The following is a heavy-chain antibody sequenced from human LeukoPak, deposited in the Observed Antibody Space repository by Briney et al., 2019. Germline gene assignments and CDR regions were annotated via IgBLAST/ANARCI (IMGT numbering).Heavy chain of an antibody. D-gene: IGHD6-13*01. V-gene: IGHV4-39*07. CDR2: IYYSGST. CDR3: ARVAAAGNYYFDY. J-gene: IGHJ4*02. CDR1: GGSISSSSYY. Sequence: SETLSLTRTVSGGSISSSSYYWGWIRQPPGKGLEWIGSIYYSGSTYYNPSLKSRVTISIDTSKNQFSLKLSSVTAADTAVYFCARVAAAGNYYFDYWGQGTLVTVSS.